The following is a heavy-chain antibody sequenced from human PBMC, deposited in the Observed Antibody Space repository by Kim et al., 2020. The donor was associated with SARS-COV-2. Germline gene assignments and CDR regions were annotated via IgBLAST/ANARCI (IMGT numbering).Heavy chain of an antibody. CDR1: GYTFTNFG. CDR2: ISAYNGNT. J-gene: IGHJ4*02. CDR3: ARDGGDYGDPAFDS. V-gene: IGHV1-18*01. D-gene: IGHD4-17*01. Sequence: ASVKVSCKASGYTFTNFGVSWVRQGPGQGLEYMGGISAYNGNTNYAQKFQGRVTVTMDTSTSTAYMELRSLISDDTAFYYCARDGGDYGDPAFDSWGQGTLVTVSS.